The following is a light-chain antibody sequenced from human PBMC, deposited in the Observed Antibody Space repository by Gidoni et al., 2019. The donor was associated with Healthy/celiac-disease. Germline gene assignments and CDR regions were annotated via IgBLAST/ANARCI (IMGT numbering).Light chain of an antibody. J-gene: IGKJ4*01. CDR1: QSVSSY. Sequence: EIVLTQSQATLSLSPGDRATLSCRASQSVSSYLAWYQQKPGQVPRLLIYDASNRATGSPARFSGSGSGTDFTLTISSLEPEDFAVYYCQQRSNWPPLTFGGXTKVEIK. CDR2: DAS. V-gene: IGKV3-11*01. CDR3: QQRSNWPPLT.